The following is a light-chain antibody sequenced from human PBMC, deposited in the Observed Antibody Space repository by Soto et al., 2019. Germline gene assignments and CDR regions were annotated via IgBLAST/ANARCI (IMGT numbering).Light chain of an antibody. V-gene: IGKV1-39*01. CDR3: QQSDSTPT. CDR1: QSISSY. CDR2: AAS. Sequence: DIQMTQSPSSLSASIGDRVTITCRASQSISSYLNWYQQTPGKAPKLLIYAASSLQSGVPSRFSGSGSGTDFTLTISNLQPEDFATYYCQQSDSTPTLGQGTKVDIK. J-gene: IGKJ2*01.